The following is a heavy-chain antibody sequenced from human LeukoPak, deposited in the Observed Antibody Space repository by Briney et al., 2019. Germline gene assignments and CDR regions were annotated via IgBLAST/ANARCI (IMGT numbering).Heavy chain of an antibody. CDR3: ARRAADHYYYYYYMDV. J-gene: IGHJ6*03. Sequence: SQTLSLTCTVSGGSISSGTYYWTWIRQPAGKGLEWIGRIYTSGSTNYNPSLKSRVTISVDTSKNQFSLKLRSVTAADTAVYYCARRAADHYYYYYYMDVWGKGTTVTISS. D-gene: IGHD6-13*01. CDR1: GGSISSGTYY. V-gene: IGHV4-61*02. CDR2: IYTSGST.